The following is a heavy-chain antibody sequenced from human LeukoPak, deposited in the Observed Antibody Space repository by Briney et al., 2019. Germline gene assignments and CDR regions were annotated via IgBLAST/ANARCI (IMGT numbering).Heavy chain of an antibody. CDR2: ISAYNGNT. Sequence: ASVKVSCKASGYTFTSYGISWVRQAPGQGLEWMGWISAYNGNTNYAQKLQGRVTMTTDTSTSTAYMELRSLRSDDTAVYYCARDSSAVAGTGRFDYWGQGTLVTVSS. CDR1: GYTFTSYG. V-gene: IGHV1-18*01. J-gene: IGHJ4*02. D-gene: IGHD6-19*01. CDR3: ARDSSAVAGTGRFDY.